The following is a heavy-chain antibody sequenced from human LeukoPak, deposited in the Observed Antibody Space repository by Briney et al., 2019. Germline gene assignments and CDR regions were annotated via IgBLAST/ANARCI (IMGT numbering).Heavy chain of an antibody. CDR3: ARSANPGVHEFDP. V-gene: IGHV3-48*02. CDR2: ITSSSNI. D-gene: IGHD6-6*01. J-gene: IGHJ5*02. CDR1: GFTFSSYA. Sequence: GGSLRLSCEASGFTFSSYAMAWVRQAPGKGLEWPSYITSSSNINYADSVKGRFTISRDNAKNSLYLQMNSLRDEDTAVYYCARSANPGVHEFDPWGQGTLVTVS.